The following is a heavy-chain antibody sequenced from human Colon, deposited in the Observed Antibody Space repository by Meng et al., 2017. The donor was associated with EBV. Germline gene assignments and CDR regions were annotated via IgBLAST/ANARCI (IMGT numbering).Heavy chain of an antibody. Sequence: QLHLPTSVPDRLRPSQTRSLPCSVAGDSITTNGYYWGWIAQYPGKGLEWIGSIFYSGNTYFNPSLKTRVTISVDTSKNQFSLKLSSVTAADTAIYYCARERGGVTRDFDSWGQGALVTVSS. CDR3: ARERGGVTRDFDS. CDR2: IFYSGNT. J-gene: IGHJ4*02. CDR1: GDSITTNGYY. V-gene: IGHV4-39*07. D-gene: IGHD3-16*01.